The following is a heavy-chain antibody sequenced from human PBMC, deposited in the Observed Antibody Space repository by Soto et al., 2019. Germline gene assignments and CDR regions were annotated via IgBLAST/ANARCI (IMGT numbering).Heavy chain of an antibody. V-gene: IGHV4-4*07. Sequence: QVQLQESGPGLVKPSETLSLTCTVSGGSISSYYWSWIRQPAGKGLEWIGRIYTSGSTNYNPSLKSRVTMSVDTSKNQFSLKLSSVTAADTAVYYCARDVQGYSSSWYWTYYFDYWGQGTLVTVSS. CDR2: IYTSGST. CDR1: GGSISSYY. CDR3: ARDVQGYSSSWYWTYYFDY. J-gene: IGHJ4*02. D-gene: IGHD6-13*01.